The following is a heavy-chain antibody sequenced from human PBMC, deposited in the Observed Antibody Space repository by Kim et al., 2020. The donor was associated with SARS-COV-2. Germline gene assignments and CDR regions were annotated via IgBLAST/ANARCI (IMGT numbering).Heavy chain of an antibody. V-gene: IGHV1-46*01. Sequence: SYAQKFQGRVTMTRDTSTSTVYMELSSLRSEDTAVYYCARRGGDCSCIDYWGQGTLVTVSS. D-gene: IGHD2-21*01. CDR3: ARRGGDCSCIDY. J-gene: IGHJ4*02.